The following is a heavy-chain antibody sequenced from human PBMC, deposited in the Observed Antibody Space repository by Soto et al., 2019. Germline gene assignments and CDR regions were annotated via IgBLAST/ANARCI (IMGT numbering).Heavy chain of an antibody. CDR2: ISGSGGST. D-gene: IGHD3-16*01. CDR1: GFTFSSYA. J-gene: IGHJ4*02. Sequence: GGSLRLSCAASGFTFSSYAMSWVRQAPGKGLEWVSAISGSGGSTYYADSVKGRFTISRDNSKNTLYLQMNSLRAEDTAVYYCAKSAAYYDYIWGSLSYYFDYWGQGTLVTVSS. CDR3: AKSAAYYDYIWGSLSYYFDY. V-gene: IGHV3-23*01.